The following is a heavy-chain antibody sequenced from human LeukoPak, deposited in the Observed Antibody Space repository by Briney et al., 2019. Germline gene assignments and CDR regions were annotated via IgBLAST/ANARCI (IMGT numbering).Heavy chain of an antibody. J-gene: IGHJ5*01. Sequence: ASVKVSCKASGYTFINYYMHWVRQAPGHGLEWMGIINPSTGNTIYAQKFQGRVTTTRDTSTSTVYMELSSLRSDDTAVYYCARSSYYYDSSGYNPDSWGQGTLVTVSS. CDR1: GYTFINYY. CDR2: INPSTGNT. CDR3: ARSSYYYDSSGYNPDS. V-gene: IGHV1-46*01. D-gene: IGHD3-22*01.